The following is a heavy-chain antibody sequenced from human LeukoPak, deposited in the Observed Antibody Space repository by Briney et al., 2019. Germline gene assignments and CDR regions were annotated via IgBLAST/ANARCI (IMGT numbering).Heavy chain of an antibody. CDR3: AKVWSWIGLVVVVYDAFDI. V-gene: IGHV3-23*01. CDR2: ISGSGGST. J-gene: IGHJ3*02. Sequence: PGGSLRLSCAASGFTFSSYAMSWVRQAPGKGLEWVSAISGSGGSTYYADSVKGRFTISRDNSKNTLYLQMNSLRAEDTAVYYCAKVWSWIGLVVVVYDAFDIWGQGTMVTVSS. D-gene: IGHD3-22*01. CDR1: GFTFSSYA.